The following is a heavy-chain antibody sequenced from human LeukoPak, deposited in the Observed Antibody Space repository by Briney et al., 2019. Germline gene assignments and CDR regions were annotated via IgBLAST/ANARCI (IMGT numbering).Heavy chain of an antibody. CDR2: IYYSGST. V-gene: IGHV4-61*01. Sequence: SETLSLTCTVSGGSISSSSYYWSWIRQPPGKGLEWIGYIYYSGSTNYNPSLKSRVTISVDTSKNQFSLKLSSVTAADTAVYYCARLIAAAYFDYWGQGTLATVSS. CDR3: ARLIAAAYFDY. CDR1: GGSISSSSYY. D-gene: IGHD6-13*01. J-gene: IGHJ4*02.